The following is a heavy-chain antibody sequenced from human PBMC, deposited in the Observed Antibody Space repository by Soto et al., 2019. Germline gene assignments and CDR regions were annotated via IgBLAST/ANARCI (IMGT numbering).Heavy chain of an antibody. CDR1: GFTFSSYG. J-gene: IGHJ4*02. D-gene: IGHD6-19*01. CDR2: ISYDGSNK. Sequence: QVQLVESGGGVVQPGRSLRLSCAASGFTFSSYGMHWVRQAPGKGLEWVAVISYDGSNKYYADSVKGRFTISRDNSKNTLYLPMNSLRAEDTAVYYCAKDSGGWYMRLDYWGQGTLVTVSS. V-gene: IGHV3-30*18. CDR3: AKDSGGWYMRLDY.